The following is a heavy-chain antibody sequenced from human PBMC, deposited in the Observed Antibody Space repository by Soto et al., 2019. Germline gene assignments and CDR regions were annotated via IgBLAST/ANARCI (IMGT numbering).Heavy chain of an antibody. CDR3: AAHWDYGDKRIDY. V-gene: IGHV3-30*03. CDR1: GFTFRSYG. D-gene: IGHD4-17*01. Sequence: GGSLRLSCAASGFTFRSYGMHWVRQAPGKGLEWVAVISYDGSNKYYADSVKGRFTISRDNSKNTLYLQMNSLRAEDTAVYYCAAHWDYGDKRIDYWGQGTLVTVSS. CDR2: ISYDGSNK. J-gene: IGHJ4*02.